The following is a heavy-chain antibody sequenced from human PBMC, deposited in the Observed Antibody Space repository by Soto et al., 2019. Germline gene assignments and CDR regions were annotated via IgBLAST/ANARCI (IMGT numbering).Heavy chain of an antibody. V-gene: IGHV3-15*01. J-gene: IGHJ3*02. CDR2: IKSIADGGTT. D-gene: IGHD2-8*01. Sequence: GGSLRLSCATSGFTFSNAWMAWVRQAPGKGLEWVGRIKSIADGGTTNYAAPVKGRFSISRHDSENTLYLQMNSLRVEDTGIYYCHTPHGRNAFDIWGPGTVVPV. CDR3: HTPHGRNAFDI. CDR1: GFTFSNAW.